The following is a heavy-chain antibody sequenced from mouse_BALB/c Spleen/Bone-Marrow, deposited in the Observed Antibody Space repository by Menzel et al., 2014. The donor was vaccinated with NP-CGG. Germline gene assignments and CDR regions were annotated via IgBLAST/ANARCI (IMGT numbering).Heavy chain of an antibody. J-gene: IGHJ4*01. D-gene: IGHD2-3*01. CDR3: ARYDGYFDY. CDR2: INPGSGST. V-gene: IGHV1-54*01. Sequence: VQGVESGAELVRPGTSVKVSCKASGYAFTDYLMEWLKQRPGQGLEWIGVINPGSGSTNYNEKFKDKATLTADKSSSTAYMQLSSLTSDDSAVYFCARYDGYFDYWGQGTSVTVSS. CDR1: GYAFTDYL.